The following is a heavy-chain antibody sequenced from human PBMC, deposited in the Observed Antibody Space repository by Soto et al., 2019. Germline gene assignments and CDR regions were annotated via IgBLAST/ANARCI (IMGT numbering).Heavy chain of an antibody. CDR3: ARDGGNYGDDDY. Sequence: QVQLGKSGAGVKKPGASVKVSCKASGYPFTIYHMDWVRQAPGQGLEWMGKINPSGDRTGYAQKFRGRVTMTRDTSTSTDYMELSSLRSEDTAVYYCARDGGNYGDDDYWGQGTLVTVSS. V-gene: IGHV1-46*01. D-gene: IGHD4-17*01. J-gene: IGHJ4*02. CDR2: INPSGDRT. CDR1: GYPFTIYH.